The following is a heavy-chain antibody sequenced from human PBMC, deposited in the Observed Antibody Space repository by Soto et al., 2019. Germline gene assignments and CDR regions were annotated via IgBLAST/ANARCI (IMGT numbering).Heavy chain of an antibody. V-gene: IGHV1-8*01. CDR3: ARRATWDVQDH. CDR1: GYTFISYD. Sequence: QVQLVQSGAEVKKPGASVKVSCKASGYTFISYDINWVRQATGQGPEWMGWMNPNSGNTGFAQKFKGRVTMPRNTSISTAYMELSSLRSEDTAVYYCARRATWDVQDHWGQGTLVTVSS. D-gene: IGHD1-1*01. J-gene: IGHJ4*02. CDR2: MNPNSGNT.